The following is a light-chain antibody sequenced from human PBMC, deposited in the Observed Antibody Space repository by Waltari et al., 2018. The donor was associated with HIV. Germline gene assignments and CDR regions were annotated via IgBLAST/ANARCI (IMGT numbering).Light chain of an antibody. V-gene: IGLV2-8*01. CDR2: EAT. CDR1: SCNVGGFNF. CDR3: SSYAGSSTLM. J-gene: IGLJ3*02. Sequence: SALSQPPSASGSPGQSVPLSCTCTSCNVGGFNFVSWYQQHPGKAPKLLIFEATKRPSGVPDRFSGSKSGNTASLTVSGLQAEDEADYYCSSYAGSSTLMFGGGTKLTVL.